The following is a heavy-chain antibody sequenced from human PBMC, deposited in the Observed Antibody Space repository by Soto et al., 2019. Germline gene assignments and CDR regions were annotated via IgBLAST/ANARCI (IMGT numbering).Heavy chain of an antibody. D-gene: IGHD3-22*01. CDR2: ISGSGGST. J-gene: IGHJ4*02. Sequence: PGGSLRLSCAASGFTFSSYAMSWVRQAPGKGLEWVSAISGSGGSTYYADSVKGRFTISRDNSKNTLYLQMNSLRAEDTAVYYCAKPSAYYYDSSGYVWGQGTLVTVSS. CDR1: GFTFSSYA. V-gene: IGHV3-23*01. CDR3: AKPSAYYYDSSGYV.